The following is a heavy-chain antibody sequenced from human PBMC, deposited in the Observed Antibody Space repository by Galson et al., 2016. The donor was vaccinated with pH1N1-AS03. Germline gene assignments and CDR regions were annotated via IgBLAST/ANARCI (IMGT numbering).Heavy chain of an antibody. V-gene: IGHV3-13*01. CDR2: SGTAGDT. CDR1: GFTFSSHD. D-gene: IGHD3-10*01. Sequence: SLRLSCAGAGFTFSSHDMYWVRQPPGKGLEWVSASGTAGDTYYAAAVKGRFTIFSENAKTSLYLQMNSLRAGDTAVYYCARGKEGYFYGMDVWGQGTTVTVSS. J-gene: IGHJ6*02. CDR3: ARGKEGYFYGMDV.